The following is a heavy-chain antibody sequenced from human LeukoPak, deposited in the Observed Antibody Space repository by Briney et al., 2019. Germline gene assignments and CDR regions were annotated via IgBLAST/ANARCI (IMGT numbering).Heavy chain of an antibody. CDR2: IYTSGNT. V-gene: IGHV4-4*07. J-gene: IGHJ4*02. D-gene: IGHD2-15*01. CDR1: GGSISSYY. CDR3: ARISCSGGSCYWSRGYFDY. Sequence: SETLSLTCTVSGGSISSYYWSWIRQPAGKGLEWIGHIYTSGNTNYNPSLKSRVTISVDTSKNQFSLKLTSVTAADTAVYYCARISCSGGSCYWSRGYFDYWGQGTLVTVSS.